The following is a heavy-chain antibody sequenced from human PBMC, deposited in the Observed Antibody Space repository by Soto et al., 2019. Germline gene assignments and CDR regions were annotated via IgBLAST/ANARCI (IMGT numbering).Heavy chain of an antibody. CDR1: GFTFSDYS. Sequence: EVQLVESGGGLVKPGGSLRLSCAASGFTFSDYSMNWVRQAPGKGLEWVSSISTASGYIYYADSVKGRCTISRDNAKNSLYLQMNSLRAEDTAVYYCARDRGRSLYGDFDYWGHGTLVTVSS. CDR3: ARDRGRSLYGDFDY. V-gene: IGHV3-21*01. D-gene: IGHD3-10*01. J-gene: IGHJ4*01. CDR2: ISTASGYI.